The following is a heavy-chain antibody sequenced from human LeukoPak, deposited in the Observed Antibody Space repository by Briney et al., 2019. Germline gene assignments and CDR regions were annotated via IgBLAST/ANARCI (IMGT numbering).Heavy chain of an antibody. Sequence: GGSLRLSCAASGFTVSNNYMSWVRQAPGKGLEWVSLIYSGGSTKYADSVKGRFTISRDNSRNTLYLEMNSLRAEDTAVYYCAGYNSFDCWGQGTLVTVSS. D-gene: IGHD3-3*01. J-gene: IGHJ4*02. CDR2: IYSGGST. CDR1: GFTVSNNY. CDR3: AGYNSFDC. V-gene: IGHV3-53*01.